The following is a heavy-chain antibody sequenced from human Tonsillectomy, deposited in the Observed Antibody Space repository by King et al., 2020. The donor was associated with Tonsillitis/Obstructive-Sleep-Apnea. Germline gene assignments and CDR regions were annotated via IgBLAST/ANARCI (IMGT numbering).Heavy chain of an antibody. CDR1: GGSISSNLHY. D-gene: IGHD2-2*01. J-gene: IGHJ6*03. CDR3: ARHSDSRSAGCSPLFYYYYYRDV. CDR2: IYYDGTI. Sequence: QLQESGPGLVKPSETLSLTCTVSGGSISSNLHYWGWIRQPPGKGLEWIGTIYYDGTIYFNPSLKSRVTISVDTYKNQFSLNLSSVCAADTAMYYCARHSDSRSAGCSPLFYYYYYRDVWGKGTTVTVSS. V-gene: IGHV4-39*01.